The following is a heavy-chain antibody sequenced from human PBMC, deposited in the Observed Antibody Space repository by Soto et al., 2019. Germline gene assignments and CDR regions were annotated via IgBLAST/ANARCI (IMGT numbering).Heavy chain of an antibody. CDR3: ARAASYSFDS. J-gene: IGHJ4*02. CDR2: FNPSGGGT. V-gene: IGHV1-46*01. CDR1: GYTFTSYY. D-gene: IGHD2-15*01. Sequence: QVQLVQSGAEVKKPGASVKVSCKASGYTFTSYYIHWVRQAPGQGLEWMGRFNPSGGGTSYAQKFQGRVTMPRDTSTSTVYMELRRLRSEDTAVYYCARAASYSFDSWGEGTLVTVAS.